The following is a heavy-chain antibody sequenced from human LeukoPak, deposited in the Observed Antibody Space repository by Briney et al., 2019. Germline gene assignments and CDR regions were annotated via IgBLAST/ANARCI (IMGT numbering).Heavy chain of an antibody. D-gene: IGHD2/OR15-2a*01. V-gene: IGHV3-74*03. CDR1: GFSFSSYW. CDR2: ISPDGSSA. J-gene: IGHJ4*02. CDR3: ERVIFCPRSHFAS. Sequence: PGRSLRLSCAAAGFSFSSYWMHWVRQAPGKGLVWVARISPDGSSALSADSVRGRFTISRDNADNTLYLQLNSLRAEDTAVYYCERVIFCPRSHFASWARGPLVPVPS.